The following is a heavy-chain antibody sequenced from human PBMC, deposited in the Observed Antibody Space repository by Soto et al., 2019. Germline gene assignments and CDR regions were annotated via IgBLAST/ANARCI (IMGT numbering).Heavy chain of an antibody. CDR3: ARRYYYDSSGYYLGD. D-gene: IGHD3-22*01. CDR2: SYHSGSS. Sequence: QVQLRESGPRLVKPSGTLSLTCAVSGSSITSSNWWTWVRQPPGKGLEWIGESYHSGSSNYNPSLKSRVTIAVDKSKNQFFLKLTSVTAADTAVYYCARRYYYDSSGYYLGDWRQGTLVTVSS. J-gene: IGHJ4*02. V-gene: IGHV4-4*02. CDR1: GSSITSSNW.